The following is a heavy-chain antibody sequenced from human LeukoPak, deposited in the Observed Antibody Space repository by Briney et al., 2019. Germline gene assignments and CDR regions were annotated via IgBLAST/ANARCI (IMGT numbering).Heavy chain of an antibody. Sequence: PGGSLRLSCAASGFTFSSYWMHWVRQAPGKGLEWVGRIRSKADNYATAYAASVQGRCTISRDDSKNTAYLQLNSLKTEDTAVYYCTQSNYWGQGALVTVSS. CDR2: IRSKADNYAT. CDR1: GFTFSSYW. CDR3: TQSNY. V-gene: IGHV3-73*01. J-gene: IGHJ4*02.